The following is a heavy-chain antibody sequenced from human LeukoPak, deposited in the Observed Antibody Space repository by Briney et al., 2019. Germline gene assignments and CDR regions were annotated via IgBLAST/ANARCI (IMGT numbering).Heavy chain of an antibody. Sequence: GGSPRLSCAASGFTVSSAYVSWVRQAPGKGLEWVSSIYGGDNREYSDSVKGRFTISRDNSKNTLYLQMNSLRAEDTAVYYCAKGSDYDSSGFGPPYYFDYWGQGTLVTVSS. D-gene: IGHD3-22*01. CDR1: GFTVSSAY. V-gene: IGHV3-53*01. CDR2: IYGGDNR. CDR3: AKGSDYDSSGFGPPYYFDY. J-gene: IGHJ4*02.